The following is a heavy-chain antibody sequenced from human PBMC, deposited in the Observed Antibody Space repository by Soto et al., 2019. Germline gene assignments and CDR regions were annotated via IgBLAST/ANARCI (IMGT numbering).Heavy chain of an antibody. V-gene: IGHV3-23*01. CDR1: GFSIGSSA. CDR3: AKSSRYCSGGGCFYYFDY. Sequence: GGSLRLSCAASGFSIGSSAWSWVRQAPGKGLDWVSTIGGNGVTTFYADSVKGRFTTSRDISRNTVFLQMSSLRAEDTALYYCAKSSRYCSGGGCFYYFDYWGQGTLVTVSS. CDR2: IGGNGVTT. J-gene: IGHJ4*02. D-gene: IGHD2-15*01.